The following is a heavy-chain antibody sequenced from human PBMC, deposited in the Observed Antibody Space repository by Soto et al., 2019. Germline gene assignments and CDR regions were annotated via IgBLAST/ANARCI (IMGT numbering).Heavy chain of an antibody. CDR3: ARDSTTWFPYHGIDV. Sequence: QVQLQESGPGVVKASETLSLTCTVSGGSLDYYYWSWVRQTPGKGLEWLGDISDSGRTNYNPSLRSRVTISVDTSKNQFSLKMNSVAAADTAVYYCARDSTTWFPYHGIDVWGQGTTVTVSS. V-gene: IGHV4-59*01. CDR1: GGSLDYYY. D-gene: IGHD2-2*01. J-gene: IGHJ6*02. CDR2: ISDSGRT.